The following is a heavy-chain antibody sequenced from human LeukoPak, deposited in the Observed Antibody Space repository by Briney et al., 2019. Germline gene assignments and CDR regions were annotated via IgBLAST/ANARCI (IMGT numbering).Heavy chain of an antibody. D-gene: IGHD3-10*01. Sequence: PSETLSLTCTVSGGSISSYYWSWIRQPPGKGLEWIGYIYYSGSSYYNPSLKSRVTISVDTSKNQLSLKLTSVTAADTAVYYCARGSSSGRSGHDAFDIWGQGTMVTVSS. J-gene: IGHJ3*02. CDR1: GGSISSYY. V-gene: IGHV4-59*12. CDR3: ARGSSSGRSGHDAFDI. CDR2: IYYSGSS.